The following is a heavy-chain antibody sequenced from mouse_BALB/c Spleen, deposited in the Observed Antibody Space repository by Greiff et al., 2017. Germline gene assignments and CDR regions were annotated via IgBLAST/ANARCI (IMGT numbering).Heavy chain of an antibody. J-gene: IGHJ4*01. CDR2: ISYSGST. CDR3: ARSRRNAMDY. V-gene: IGHV3-2*02. CDR1: GYSITSDYA. Sequence: EVQLQQSGPGLVKPSQSLSLTCTVTGYSITSDYAWNWIRQFPGNKLEWMGYISYSGSTSYNPSLKSRISITRDTSKNQFFLQLNSVTTEDTATYYCARSRRNAMDYWGQGTSVTVSS.